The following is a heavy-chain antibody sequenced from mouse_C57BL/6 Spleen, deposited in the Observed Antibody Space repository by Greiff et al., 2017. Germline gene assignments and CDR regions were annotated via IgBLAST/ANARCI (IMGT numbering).Heavy chain of an antibody. V-gene: IGHV1-80*01. D-gene: IGHD1-1*01. CDR3: ARRDYGSSIDY. J-gene: IGHJ2*01. CDR1: GYAFSSSW. CDR2: IYPGDGDT. Sequence: QVQLKESGPELVKPGASVKISCKASGYAFSSSWMNWVKQRPGKGLEWIGRIYPGDGDTNYNGKFKGKATLTADKSSSTAYMQLSSLTSEDSAGDFCARRDYGSSIDYWGQGTTLTVSS.